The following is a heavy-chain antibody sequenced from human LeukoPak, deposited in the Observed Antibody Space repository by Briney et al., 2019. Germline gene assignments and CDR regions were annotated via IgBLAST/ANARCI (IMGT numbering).Heavy chain of an antibody. Sequence: ASVKVSCKASGYTFTSYDINWVRQATGQGLEWMGWMNPNSGNTGYAQKFQGRVTMTRNTSISTANMELSSLRSEDTAVYYCAIDYGDYIDAFDIWGQGTMVTVSS. CDR1: GYTFTSYD. V-gene: IGHV1-8*01. D-gene: IGHD4-17*01. CDR2: MNPNSGNT. CDR3: AIDYGDYIDAFDI. J-gene: IGHJ3*02.